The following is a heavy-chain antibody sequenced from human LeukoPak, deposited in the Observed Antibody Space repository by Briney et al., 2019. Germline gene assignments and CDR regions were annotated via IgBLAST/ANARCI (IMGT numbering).Heavy chain of an antibody. Sequence: PSETLSLTCTVSGDSISSYYWSWIRQPPGKELEWIGYIYYSGRTNSNPSLKSRVTISVDTSKNQFSLKLNSVTAADTAVYYCARDSQEHCGGDCYYIGAFDIWGQGTMVTVSS. J-gene: IGHJ3*02. D-gene: IGHD2-21*02. CDR2: IYYSGRT. CDR1: GDSISSYY. CDR3: ARDSQEHCGGDCYYIGAFDI. V-gene: IGHV4-59*12.